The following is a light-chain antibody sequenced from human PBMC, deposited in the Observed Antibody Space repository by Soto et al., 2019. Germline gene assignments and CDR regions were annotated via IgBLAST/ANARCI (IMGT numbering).Light chain of an antibody. Sequence: LTQPASVSGSPGQSITISCTGTSSDVGTYDLVSWYQHHPGAAPKLMIYEATRRPSGISNRFSGSKSGNTASLTISGLQAEDEADYYCCSFAGSNSWVFGGGTQLTVL. J-gene: IGLJ3*02. CDR1: SSDVGTYDL. CDR2: EAT. CDR3: CSFAGSNSWV. V-gene: IGLV2-23*01.